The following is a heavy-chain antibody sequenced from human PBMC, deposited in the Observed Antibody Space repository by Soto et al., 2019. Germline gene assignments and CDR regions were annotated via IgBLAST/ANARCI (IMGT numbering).Heavy chain of an antibody. CDR1: GYTFTSYG. CDR2: ISAYNGNT. CDR3: ARGYSTTYYYYGMDV. J-gene: IGHJ6*02. D-gene: IGHD6-13*01. V-gene: IGHV1-18*01. Sequence: ASVKVSCKASGYTFTSYGISWVRQAPGQGLEWMGWISAYNGNTNYAQKLQGRVTMTTDTSTSTAYMELRSLRSDDTAVYYCARGYSTTYYYYGMDVWGQGTTVTVSS.